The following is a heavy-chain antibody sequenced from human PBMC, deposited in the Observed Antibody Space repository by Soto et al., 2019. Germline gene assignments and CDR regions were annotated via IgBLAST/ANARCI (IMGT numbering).Heavy chain of an antibody. CDR1: CYTFTSYG. V-gene: IGHV1-18*01. J-gene: IGHJ4*02. Sequence: ASVKVSCKASCYTFTSYGISWVRQAPGQGLEWMGWISAYNGNTNYAQKLQGRVTMTTDTSTSTAYMELRSLRSDDTAVYYCARVGSGWSTGYYFDYWGQGTLVTVSS. CDR2: ISAYNGNT. CDR3: ARVGSGWSTGYYFDY. D-gene: IGHD6-19*01.